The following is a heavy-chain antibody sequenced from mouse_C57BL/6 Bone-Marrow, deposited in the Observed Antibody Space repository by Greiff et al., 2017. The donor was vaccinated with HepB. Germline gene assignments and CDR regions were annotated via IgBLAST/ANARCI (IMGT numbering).Heavy chain of an antibody. Sequence: EVHLVESGGGLVQPGGSLKLSCAASGFTFSDSYMYWVRQTPEKRLEWVAYISNGGGSTYYPDTVKGRFTISRDNAKNTLCLQMSRLKSEDTAMYYCAREGTVVGDYWGQGTTLTVSS. CDR2: ISNGGGST. CDR3: AREGTVVGDY. V-gene: IGHV5-12*01. CDR1: GFTFSDSY. J-gene: IGHJ2*01. D-gene: IGHD1-1*01.